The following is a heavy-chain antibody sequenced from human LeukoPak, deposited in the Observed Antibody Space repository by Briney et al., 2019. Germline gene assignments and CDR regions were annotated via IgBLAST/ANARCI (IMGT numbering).Heavy chain of an antibody. Sequence: SETLSLTCAVSGGSISSSNWWSWVRQPPGKGLEWIGEIYHSGSTNYNPSLKSRVTVSVDTSKNQFSLKLSSVTAADTAVYYCARVGYGDYDSDYWGQGTLVTVSS. D-gene: IGHD4-17*01. CDR2: IYHSGST. J-gene: IGHJ4*02. CDR3: ARVGYGDYDSDY. CDR1: GGSISSSNW. V-gene: IGHV4-4*02.